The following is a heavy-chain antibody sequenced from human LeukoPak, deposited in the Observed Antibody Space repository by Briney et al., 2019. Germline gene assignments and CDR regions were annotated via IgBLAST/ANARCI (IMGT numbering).Heavy chain of an antibody. V-gene: IGHV3-48*03. CDR3: ARESRLGTIFGVVIPYYGMDV. CDR1: GFTFSSYE. Sequence: GGSLRLSCAASGFTFSSYEMNWVRQAPGKGLEWVSYISSSGSTIYYADPVKGRFTISRDNAKNSLYLQMNSLRAEDTAVYYCARESRLGTIFGVVIPYYGMDVWGQGTTVTVSS. J-gene: IGHJ6*02. D-gene: IGHD3-3*01. CDR2: ISSSGSTI.